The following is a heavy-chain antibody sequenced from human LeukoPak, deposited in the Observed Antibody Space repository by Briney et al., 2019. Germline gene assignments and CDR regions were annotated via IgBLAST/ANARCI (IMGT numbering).Heavy chain of an antibody. V-gene: IGHV3-30*03. CDR2: ISYDGGNK. D-gene: IGHD5-24*01. J-gene: IGHJ4*02. CDR3: ARDLGWLQSDY. CDR1: GFSFSSYG. Sequence: GESLRLSCVASGFSFSSYGMHWVRQAPGKGLEWVAVISYDGGNKYYADSMKGRFTISRDNSKNTMYLQINSLRAEDTAVYYCARDLGWLQSDYWGQGTLVTVSS.